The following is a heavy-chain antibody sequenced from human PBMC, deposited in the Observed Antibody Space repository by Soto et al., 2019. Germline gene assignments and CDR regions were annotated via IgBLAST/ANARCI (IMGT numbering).Heavy chain of an antibody. CDR3: ARVGSGWYEDYDY. D-gene: IGHD6-19*01. V-gene: IGHV3-7*01. CDR2: IKQDGSET. J-gene: IGHJ4*02. CDR1: GFTFSTYW. Sequence: GGSLRLSCAASGFTFSTYWMSWVRQAPGKGLEWVANIKQDGSETYYVDSVKGRFTISRDNAKSSLYLQMNSLRAEDTALYYCARVGSGWYEDYDYWGQGALVTVSS.